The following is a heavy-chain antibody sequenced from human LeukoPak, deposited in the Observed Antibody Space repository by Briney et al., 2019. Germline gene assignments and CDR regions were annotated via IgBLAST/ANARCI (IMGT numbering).Heavy chain of an antibody. CDR3: AREFDYGDYLIPNYFDY. CDR2: IKQDGSEK. J-gene: IGHJ4*02. Sequence: PGGSLRLSCAASGFTFSSYWMSWVRQAPGKGLEWVANIKQDGSEKYYVDSVKGRFTISRDNAKNSLYLQMNSLRAEDTAVYYCAREFDYGDYLIPNYFDYWGQGTLVTVSS. V-gene: IGHV3-7*01. CDR1: GFTFSSYW. D-gene: IGHD4-17*01.